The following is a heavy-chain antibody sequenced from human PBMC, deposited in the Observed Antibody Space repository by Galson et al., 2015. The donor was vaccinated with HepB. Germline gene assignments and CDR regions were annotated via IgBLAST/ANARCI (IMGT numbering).Heavy chain of an antibody. V-gene: IGHV3-33*01. Sequence: SLRLSCAASGFSISTSGMHWVRQAAGKGLEWVAITRSGGINKHYAVSVKGRFFISRDNSKNALYLQMNSLRADDTAVYYCARERTEVASRPPPYYNFYYGLDVWGQGTTVTVSS. D-gene: IGHD3/OR15-3a*01. J-gene: IGHJ6*02. CDR3: ARERTEVASRPPPYYNFYYGLDV. CDR1: GFSISTSG. CDR2: TRSGGINK.